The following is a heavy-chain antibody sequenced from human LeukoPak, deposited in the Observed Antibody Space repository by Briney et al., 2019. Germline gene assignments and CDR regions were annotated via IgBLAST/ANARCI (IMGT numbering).Heavy chain of an antibody. J-gene: IGHJ4*02. CDR1: GGSISGYY. D-gene: IGHD5-24*01. CDR2: IYYSGST. V-gene: IGHV4-59*01. CDR3: ARGNGYNYY. Sequence: PSETLSLTCTVSGGSISGYYWSWIRQPPGKGLEWVGYIYYSGSTNYNPSLKSRLTISVDTSKNQFSLKLSSVTAADTAVYYCARGNGYNYYWGQGTLVTVSS.